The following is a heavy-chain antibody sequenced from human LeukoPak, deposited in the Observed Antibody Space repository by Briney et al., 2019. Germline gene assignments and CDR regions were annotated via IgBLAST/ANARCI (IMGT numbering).Heavy chain of an antibody. Sequence: SQTLSLTCAISGDSVSSNSAAWNWLRQSPSRGLEWLGSTYYRSKLYNDYAVSVKSRITINPDTSKNQFSLQLNSVTPEDTAVYYCARDFEYQLLGGYYYYGMDVWGKGTTVTVSS. CDR1: GDSVSSNSAA. J-gene: IGHJ6*04. CDR3: ARDFEYQLLGGYYYYGMDV. V-gene: IGHV6-1*01. CDR2: TYYRSKLYN. D-gene: IGHD2-2*01.